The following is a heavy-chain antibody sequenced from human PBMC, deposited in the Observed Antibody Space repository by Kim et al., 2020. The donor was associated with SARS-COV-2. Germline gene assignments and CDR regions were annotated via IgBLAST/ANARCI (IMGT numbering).Heavy chain of an antibody. D-gene: IGHD3-10*01. Sequence: ASVKVSCKASGYTFTSYGISWVRQAPGQGLEWMGWISAYNGNTNYAQKLQGRVTMTTDTSTSTAYMELRSLRSDDTAVYYCARDLDYGSDVQDVGDAFDIWGQGTMVTVSS. J-gene: IGHJ3*02. V-gene: IGHV1-18*04. CDR1: GYTFTSYG. CDR2: ISAYNGNT. CDR3: ARDLDYGSDVQDVGDAFDI.